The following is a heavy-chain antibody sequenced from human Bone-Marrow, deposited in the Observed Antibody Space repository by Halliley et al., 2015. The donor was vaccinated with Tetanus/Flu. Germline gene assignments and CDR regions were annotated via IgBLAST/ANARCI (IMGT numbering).Heavy chain of an antibody. CDR3: ARGNGDSEGFGYYYGVDY. J-gene: IGHJ4*02. D-gene: IGHD4-17*01. V-gene: IGHV4-31*01. CDR1: GDSINSGGHY. Sequence: TLSLTCTVSGDSINSGGHYWSWIRQHPGKGLEWIGYIYYSGSTYYNPSLKSLVTISVDTSKNQFSLKVNSVTAADTAVYYCARGNGDSEGFGYYYGVDYWGQGTLVTVSS. CDR2: IYYSGST.